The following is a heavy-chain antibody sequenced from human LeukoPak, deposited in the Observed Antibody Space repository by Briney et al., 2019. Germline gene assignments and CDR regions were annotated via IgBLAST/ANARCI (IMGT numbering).Heavy chain of an antibody. J-gene: IGHJ5*02. D-gene: IGHD3-10*01. CDR1: GFTFSSYG. CDR2: ISYDGSNK. CDR3: AKGSGRILWFGELSWFDP. Sequence: GGSLRLSCAASGFTFSSYGMHWVRPAPGKGLEWVAVISYDGSNKYYADSVKGRFTISRDNSKNTLYLQMNSLRAEDTAVYYCAKGSGRILWFGELSWFDPWGQGTLVTVSS. V-gene: IGHV3-30*18.